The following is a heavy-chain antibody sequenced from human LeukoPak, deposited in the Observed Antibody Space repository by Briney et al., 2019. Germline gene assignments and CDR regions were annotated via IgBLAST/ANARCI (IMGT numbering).Heavy chain of an antibody. J-gene: IGHJ3*01. CDR2: IKSKTDGGTT. D-gene: IGHD3-10*01. CDR3: TTGHGLWFGELYV. Sequence: GGSLRLSCAASGFTFSNAWMSWVRQAPGKGLEWVGRIKSKTDGGTTDYAAPVKGRFTISRDDSKNTLYLQMNSLKTEDTAVYYCTTGHGLWFGELYVWGQGTMVTVSS. V-gene: IGHV3-15*01. CDR1: GFTFSNAW.